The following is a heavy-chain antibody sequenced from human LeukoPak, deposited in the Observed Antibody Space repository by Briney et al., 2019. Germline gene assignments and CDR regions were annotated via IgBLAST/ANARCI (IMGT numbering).Heavy chain of an antibody. CDR1: GGSISSYY. D-gene: IGHD6-13*01. CDR2: IYYSGST. J-gene: IGHJ3*02. CDR3: ARDLRERSSWYFAFDI. V-gene: IGHV4-59*01. Sequence: SSETLSLTCTVSGGSISSYYWSWIRQPPGKGLEWIGYIYYSGSTNYNPSLKSRVTISVDTSKNQFSLKLSSVTAADTAVYYCARDLRERSSWYFAFDIWGQGTMVTVSS.